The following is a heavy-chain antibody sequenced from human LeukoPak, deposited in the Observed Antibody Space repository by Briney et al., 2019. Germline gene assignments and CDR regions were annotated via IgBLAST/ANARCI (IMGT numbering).Heavy chain of an antibody. CDR3: ARGTQSGYFDL. J-gene: IGHJ2*01. CDR1: GGSISSGGYS. CDR2: IYHSGST. V-gene: IGHV4-30-2*01. Sequence: SQTLSLTCAVSGGSISSGGYSWSWIRQPPGKGLEWIGYIYHSGSTYYNPSLKSRVTISVDTSKNQFSLKLSSVTAADTAVYYCARGTQSGYFDLWGRGTLVTASS.